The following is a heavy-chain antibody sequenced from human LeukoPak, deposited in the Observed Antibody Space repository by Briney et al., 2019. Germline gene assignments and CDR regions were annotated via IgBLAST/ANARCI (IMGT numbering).Heavy chain of an antibody. CDR3: ARHEDSSRRGDYFDY. V-gene: IGHV4-39*01. J-gene: IGHJ4*02. CDR2: IYYSGST. D-gene: IGHD6-6*01. Sequence: HSETLSLTCTVSGGSISGSSYYWGWIRQPPGKGLEWIGSIYYSGSTYYNPSLKSRVTISVDTSKNQFSLKLSSVTAADTALYYCARHEDSSRRGDYFDYWSPGTLVTVSS. CDR1: GGSISGSSYY.